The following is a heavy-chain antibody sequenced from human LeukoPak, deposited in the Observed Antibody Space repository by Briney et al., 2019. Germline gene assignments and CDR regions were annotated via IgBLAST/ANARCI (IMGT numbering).Heavy chain of an antibody. CDR3: ARDSVVGANLDY. CDR1: GYTFTSYY. Sequence: ASVKVSCKASGYTFTSYYMHWVRQAPRQGLEWMGIINPSGGSTSYARKFQGRVTMTRDTSTSTVYMELSSLRSEDTAVYYCARDSVVGANLDYWGQGTLVTVSS. J-gene: IGHJ4*02. D-gene: IGHD1-26*01. CDR2: INPSGGST. V-gene: IGHV1-46*01.